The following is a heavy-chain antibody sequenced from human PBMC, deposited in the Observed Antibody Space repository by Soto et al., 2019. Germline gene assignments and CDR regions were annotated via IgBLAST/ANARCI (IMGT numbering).Heavy chain of an antibody. CDR3: AKVGGYYYGSGSYAFDI. J-gene: IGHJ3*02. Sequence: HPGGSLRLSCAASGFTFSSYAMSWVRQAPGKGLEWVSAISGSGGSSYYADSVKGRFTISRDNSKNTLYLQMNSLRAEDTAVYYCAKVGGYYYGSGSYAFDIWGQGTMVTVS. CDR1: GFTFSSYA. V-gene: IGHV3-23*01. CDR2: ISGSGGSS. D-gene: IGHD3-10*01.